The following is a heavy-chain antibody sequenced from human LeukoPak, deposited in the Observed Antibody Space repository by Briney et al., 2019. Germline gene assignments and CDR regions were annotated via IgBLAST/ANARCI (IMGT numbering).Heavy chain of an antibody. Sequence: SETLSLTCTVSGGSISNYYWSWIRQPPGKGLEWIGYVYYSGSTNYNPSLKSRVTISVDTSKNQFSLKLSSVTAADTAVYYCARDITMIMYWGQGTLVTVSS. V-gene: IGHV4-59*01. CDR1: GGSISNYY. J-gene: IGHJ4*02. CDR3: ARDITMIMY. CDR2: VYYSGST. D-gene: IGHD3-22*01.